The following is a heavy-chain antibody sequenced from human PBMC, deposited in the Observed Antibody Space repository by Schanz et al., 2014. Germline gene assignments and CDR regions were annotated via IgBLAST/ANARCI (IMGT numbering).Heavy chain of an antibody. CDR2: IKSKVDGGTT. J-gene: IGHJ3*01. CDR3: STDLTAVDYDAIGL. D-gene: IGHD4-17*01. Sequence: EVQLVESGGGLVQPGGSLRLSCAASGFTFSTYYMNWVRQAPGKGLEWVGRIKSKVDGGTTDNAAPVQGRFTISRDDSKNTLHLQMNSLKTEDTAVYYCSTDLTAVDYDAIGLWGQGTMVTVSS. V-gene: IGHV3-15*01. CDR1: GFTFSTYY.